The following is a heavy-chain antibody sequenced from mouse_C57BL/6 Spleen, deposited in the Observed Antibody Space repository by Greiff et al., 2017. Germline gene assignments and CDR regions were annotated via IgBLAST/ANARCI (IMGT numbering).Heavy chain of an antibody. J-gene: IGHJ4*01. CDR2: INPGSGGT. CDR3: ARGRSSGSMGY. V-gene: IGHV1-54*01. D-gene: IGHD3-2*02. CDR1: GYAFTNYL. Sequence: QVQLQQSGAELVRPGTSVKVSCKASGYAFTNYLIEWVKQRPGQGLEWIGVINPGSGGTNYNEKFKGKATLTADKSSSTAYMQLSSLTSEDSAVYVCARGRSSGSMGYWGQGTSGTVSS.